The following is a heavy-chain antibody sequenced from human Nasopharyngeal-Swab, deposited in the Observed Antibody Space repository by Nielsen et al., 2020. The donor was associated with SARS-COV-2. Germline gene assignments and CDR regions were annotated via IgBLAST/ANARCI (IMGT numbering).Heavy chain of an antibody. CDR2: ISSSSSCI. V-gene: IGHV3-21*04. J-gene: IGHJ3*02. Sequence: WIRQPPGKGLEWVSSISSSSSCIYYADSVKGRFTISRDNAKNSLYLQMNSLRAEDTAVYYCARGGIGIVGASDAFDIWGQGTMVTVSS. D-gene: IGHD1-26*01. CDR3: ARGGIGIVGASDAFDI.